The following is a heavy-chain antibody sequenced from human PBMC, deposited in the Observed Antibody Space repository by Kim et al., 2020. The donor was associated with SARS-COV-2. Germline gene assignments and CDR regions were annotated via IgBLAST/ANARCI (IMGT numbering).Heavy chain of an antibody. CDR3: ARQVTDDAFDI. CDR2: A. Sequence: ANYAQKFQGRVTITADKSTSTAYMELSSLRSEDTAVYYCARQVTDDAFDIWGQGTMVTVSS. D-gene: IGHD2-21*02. J-gene: IGHJ3*02. V-gene: IGHV1-69*02.